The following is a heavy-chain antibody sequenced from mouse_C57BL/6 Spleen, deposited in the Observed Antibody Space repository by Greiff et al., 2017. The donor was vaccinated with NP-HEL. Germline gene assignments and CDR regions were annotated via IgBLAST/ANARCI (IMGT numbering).Heavy chain of an antibody. D-gene: IGHD1-1*01. Sequence: EVQLQQSGAELVRPGASVKLSCTASGFNIKDYYMHWVKQRPEQGLEWIGRIDPEDGDTEYAPKFQGKATMTADTSSNTADLQLSSLTSDETAVYYCTTRSGSSPFAYWGQGTLVTVSA. CDR2: IDPEDGDT. CDR1: GFNIKDYY. V-gene: IGHV14-1*01. CDR3: TTRSGSSPFAY. J-gene: IGHJ3*01.